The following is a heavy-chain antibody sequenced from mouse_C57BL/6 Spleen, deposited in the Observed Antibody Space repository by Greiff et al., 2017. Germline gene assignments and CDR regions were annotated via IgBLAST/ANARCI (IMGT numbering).Heavy chain of an antibody. CDR1: GYTFTSYW. Sequence: QVQLQQPGAELVRPGSSVKLSCKASGYTFTSYWMQWVKQRPIQGLEWIGNIDPSDSATHYNQKFKDKATLTVDKASSTAYMQLSSLTSEDSAVYYCAREGDCSNRFDYWGQGTTLTVSS. V-gene: IGHV1-52*01. J-gene: IGHJ2*01. D-gene: IGHD2-5*01. CDR2: IDPSDSAT. CDR3: AREGDCSNRFDY.